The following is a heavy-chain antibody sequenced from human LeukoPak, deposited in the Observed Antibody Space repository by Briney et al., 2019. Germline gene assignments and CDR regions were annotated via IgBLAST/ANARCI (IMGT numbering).Heavy chain of an antibody. V-gene: IGHV1-46*01. CDR2: TNPSGGST. CDR3: ARGQLTDDLDY. J-gene: IGHJ4*02. CDR1: GYTFTNYY. Sequence: ASVNVSCKASGYTFTNYYMHWVRQALGQGLEWMGITNPSGGSTTYAQKFQGRVTMTRDTSISTAYMELSRLRSDDTAVYYCARGQLTDDLDYWGQGTLVIVSS. D-gene: IGHD1-14*01.